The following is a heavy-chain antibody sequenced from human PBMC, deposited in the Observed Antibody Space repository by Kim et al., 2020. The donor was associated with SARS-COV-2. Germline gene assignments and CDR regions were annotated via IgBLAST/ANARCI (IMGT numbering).Heavy chain of an antibody. D-gene: IGHD3-3*01. V-gene: IGHV3-30*03. J-gene: IGHJ4*02. Sequence: YVDSVKGRFTSSRDNSKNTIFLQMNSLAPDDTAVYYCARRDFWSAYPFDFWGQGALVTVSS. CDR3: ARRDFWSAYPFDF.